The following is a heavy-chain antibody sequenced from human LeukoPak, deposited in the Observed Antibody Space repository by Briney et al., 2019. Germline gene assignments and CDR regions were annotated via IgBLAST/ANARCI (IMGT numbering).Heavy chain of an antibody. J-gene: IGHJ5*02. CDR3: ARDRRWMYNWFDP. CDR1: GYTFTSYY. CDR2: INPSGGST. Sequence: ASVKVSCKASGYTFTSYYMHWVRQARGQGLEGMGIINPSGGSTSYAQKCPGRVTMSRDTSTSTVDMELSSLRSEDTAVYYCARDRRWMYNWFDPWGQGTLVTVSS. V-gene: IGHV1-46*01. D-gene: IGHD2-2*03.